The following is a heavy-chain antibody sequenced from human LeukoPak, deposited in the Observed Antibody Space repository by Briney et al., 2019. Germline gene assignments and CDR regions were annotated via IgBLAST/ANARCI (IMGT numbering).Heavy chain of an antibody. V-gene: IGHV3-7*01. D-gene: IGHD3-3*01. J-gene: IGHJ4*02. CDR3: ARRPNSITIFGVAIGYYFDY. CDR2: IKQDGSEK. Sequence: GGSLRLSCAASGFTFSSYWMSWVRQAPGKGLEWVANIKQDGSEKYYVDSVKGRFTISRDNAKNSLYLQMNGLRAEDTAVYYCARRPNSITIFGVAIGYYFDYWGQGTLVTVSS. CDR1: GFTFSSYW.